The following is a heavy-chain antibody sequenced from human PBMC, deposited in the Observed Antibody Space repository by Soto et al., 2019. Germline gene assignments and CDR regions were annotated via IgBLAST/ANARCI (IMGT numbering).Heavy chain of an antibody. V-gene: IGHV3-33*01. CDR3: ARGLVRGVIVVGMDV. CDR2: IWYDGSNK. CDR1: GFTFSSYG. J-gene: IGHJ6*02. D-gene: IGHD3-10*01. Sequence: QVQLVESGGGVVQPGRSLRLSCAASGFTFSSYGMHWVRQAPGKGLEWVAVIWYDGSNKYYADSVKGRFTISRDNSKNTMYLQMNSLRAEDTAVYYGARGLVRGVIVVGMDVWGQGTTVTVSS.